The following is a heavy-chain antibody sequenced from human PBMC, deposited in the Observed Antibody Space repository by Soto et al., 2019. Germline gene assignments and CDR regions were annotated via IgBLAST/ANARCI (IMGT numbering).Heavy chain of an antibody. CDR3: AKGGSGSYYVYFDY. V-gene: IGHV3-23*01. D-gene: IGHD1-26*01. CDR1: GFAFASYA. J-gene: IGHJ4*02. CDR2: ISGRGGTT. Sequence: EVQLLESGGGLVQPGGSLRLSCAASGFAFASYAMGWVRQAPGKGLEWVSVISGRGGTTYYADSVKGRFTISRDNSGNTLYLQMNSLRAEDTAIYYCAKGGSGSYYVYFDYWGQGTPVTVSS.